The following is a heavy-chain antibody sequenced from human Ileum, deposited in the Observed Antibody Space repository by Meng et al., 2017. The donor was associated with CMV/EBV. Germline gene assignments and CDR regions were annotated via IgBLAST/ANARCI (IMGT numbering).Heavy chain of an antibody. Sequence: VPLVCSGSAFFQPGVSLRLSCAASGFTFRDFYMSWLRQAPGQAPESLSYISGSSADIKYADSVKGRFTISRDNAKNSLYLQMNTLRGDDTAVYYCSRDPRRLDYWGQGTLVTVSS. V-gene: IGHV3-11*05. CDR3: SRDPRRLDY. J-gene: IGHJ4*02. CDR1: GFTFRDFY. CDR2: ISGSSADI.